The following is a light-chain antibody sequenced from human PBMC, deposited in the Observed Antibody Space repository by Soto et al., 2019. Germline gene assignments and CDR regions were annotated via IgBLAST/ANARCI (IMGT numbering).Light chain of an antibody. V-gene: IGLV2-14*01. Sequence: QSVLTQPASVSGSPGQSITISCTGTSSDGGGYNYVSWDQQHQAKAPKLMIYEVTWRHSGVSTRFSGSKSVNTASLTISGLPAEAEADYYCSSYTSSSPYVFGTGTKVTV. J-gene: IGLJ1*01. CDR3: SSYTSSSPYV. CDR2: EVT. CDR1: SSDGGGYNY.